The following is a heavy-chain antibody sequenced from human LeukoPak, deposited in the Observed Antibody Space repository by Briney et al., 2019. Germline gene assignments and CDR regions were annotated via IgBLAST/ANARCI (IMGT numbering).Heavy chain of an antibody. J-gene: IGHJ4*02. D-gene: IGHD6-19*01. CDR3: ARFGSGRHYFDY. CDR1: GGSFSGYY. Sequence: SETLSLTCAVYGGSFSGYYWSWIRQPPGKGLEWIGEINHSGSTNYNPSLKSRVTISVDTSKNQFSLKLSSVTAADTAVYYCARFGSGRHYFDYWGQGTLVTVSS. V-gene: IGHV4-34*01. CDR2: INHSGST.